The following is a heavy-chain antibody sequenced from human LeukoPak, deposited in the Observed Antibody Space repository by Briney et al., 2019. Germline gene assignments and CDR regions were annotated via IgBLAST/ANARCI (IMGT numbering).Heavy chain of an antibody. Sequence: GGSLRLSCAASGSSFSSYEMNWVRQAPGKGLEWVSNISPSGSTKYYADSVKGRFTVSRDNAENSLYLQMNSLRAGDTGVYYCTKLAVASADSWGQGTLVTVSS. V-gene: IGHV3-48*03. D-gene: IGHD6-19*01. CDR2: ISPSGSTK. J-gene: IGHJ4*02. CDR3: TKLAVASADS. CDR1: GSSFSSYE.